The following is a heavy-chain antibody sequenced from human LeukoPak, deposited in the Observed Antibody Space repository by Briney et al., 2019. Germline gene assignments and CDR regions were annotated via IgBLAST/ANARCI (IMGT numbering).Heavy chain of an antibody. CDR2: IFYSGAA. D-gene: IGHD6-13*01. Sequence: SETLSLPCTVSGVSIDSHYWSWIRQPPGKGLEWIGYIFYSGAAKYSPSLKGRVTISIDRSTNQFSLRLNSVTAADSAVYYCARFDQQLIEGAIAYYDYYYMDVWGKGTTVTVSS. V-gene: IGHV4-59*11. J-gene: IGHJ6*03. CDR1: GVSIDSHY. CDR3: ARFDQQLIEGAIAYYDYYYMDV.